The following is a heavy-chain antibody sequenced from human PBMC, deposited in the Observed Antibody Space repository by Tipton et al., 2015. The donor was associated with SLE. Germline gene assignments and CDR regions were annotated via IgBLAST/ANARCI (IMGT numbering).Heavy chain of an antibody. CDR1: GYSISSGYY. D-gene: IGHD4-17*01. Sequence: TLSLTCAVSGYSISSGYYWGWIRQPPGEGLEWIGSIYHSGSTYYNPSLKSRVTLSVDTSKNQFSLELSSVTAADTAVYYCARDGGYGDYRWFDPWGQGTLVTASS. J-gene: IGHJ5*02. CDR3: ARDGGYGDYRWFDP. V-gene: IGHV4-38-2*02. CDR2: IYHSGST.